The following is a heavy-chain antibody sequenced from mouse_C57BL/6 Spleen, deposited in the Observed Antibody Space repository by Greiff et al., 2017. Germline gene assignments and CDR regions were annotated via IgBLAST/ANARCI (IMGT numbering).Heavy chain of an antibody. J-gene: IGHJ3*01. CDR3: ARIARYDGYYLWFAY. V-gene: IGHV8-8*01. CDR2: IWWDDDK. CDR1: GFSLSTFGMG. D-gene: IGHD2-3*01. Sequence: VKLVESGPGILQPSQTLSLTCSFSGFSLSTFGMGVGWLRQPSGKGLEWLAHIWWDDDKYYNPALKSRLTISKDTSTNQVFLKIANVDTADTATYDCARIARYDGYYLWFAYWGQGTLVTVSA.